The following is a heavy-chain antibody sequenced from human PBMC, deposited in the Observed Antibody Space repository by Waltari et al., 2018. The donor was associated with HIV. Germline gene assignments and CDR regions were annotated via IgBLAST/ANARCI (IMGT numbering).Heavy chain of an antibody. D-gene: IGHD1-26*01. Sequence: QVQLQQSGPGLVKPSQTLSLTCAISGDSVSSNSAAWNWIRQSPSRGLEWLGRTYYRSKWYNDYAVSVKSRITINPGTSKNQFSLQLNSVTPEDTAVYYCAREPLQYMGATTYYLDYWGQGTLVTVSS. J-gene: IGHJ4*02. CDR3: AREPLQYMGATTYYLDY. CDR1: GDSVSSNSAA. CDR2: TYYRSKWYN. V-gene: IGHV6-1*01.